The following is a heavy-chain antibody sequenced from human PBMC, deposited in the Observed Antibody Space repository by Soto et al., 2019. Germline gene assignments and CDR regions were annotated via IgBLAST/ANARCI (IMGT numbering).Heavy chain of an antibody. V-gene: IGHV4-31*03. CDR2: IYYSGST. Sequence: PSETLSLTCTVSGGSISSGGYYWSWIRQHPGKGLEWIGYIYYSGSTYYNPSLKSRVTISVDTSKNQYSLKLSSVTAADTAVYYFARALGPYYYGSGSYPNGFDYWGQGTLVTVSS. D-gene: IGHD3-10*01. CDR1: GGSISSGGYY. CDR3: ARALGPYYYGSGSYPNGFDY. J-gene: IGHJ4*02.